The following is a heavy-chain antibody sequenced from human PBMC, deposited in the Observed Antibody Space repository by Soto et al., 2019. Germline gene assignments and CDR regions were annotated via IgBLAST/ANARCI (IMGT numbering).Heavy chain of an antibody. J-gene: IGHJ5*02. Sequence: ASVKVSCKASGGTFSSYAISWVRQAPGQGLEWTGGIIPIFGTANYAQKFQGRVTITADKSTSTAYMELSSLRSEDTAVYYCATIKPRNFNQEGWFDPWGQGTLVTVSS. CDR2: IIPIFGTA. CDR1: GGTFSSYA. V-gene: IGHV1-69*06. D-gene: IGHD4-4*01. CDR3: ATIKPRNFNQEGWFDP.